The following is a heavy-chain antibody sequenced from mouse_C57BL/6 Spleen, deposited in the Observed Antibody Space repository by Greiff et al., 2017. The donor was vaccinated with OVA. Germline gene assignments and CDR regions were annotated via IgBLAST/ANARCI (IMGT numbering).Heavy chain of an antibody. CDR3: TRKGDYPQLFDH. CDR1: GYTFTDYE. Sequence: QVQLQQSGAELVRPGASVTLSCKASGYTFTDYEMHWVKQTPVHGLEWIGAIDPETGGTAYNQKFKGKAILTADKSSSTAYMELRSLTSEDSAVHLRTRKGDYPQLFDHRGQGNPPPV. CDR2: IDPETGGT. J-gene: IGHJ2*01. D-gene: IGHD2-4*01. V-gene: IGHV1-15*01.